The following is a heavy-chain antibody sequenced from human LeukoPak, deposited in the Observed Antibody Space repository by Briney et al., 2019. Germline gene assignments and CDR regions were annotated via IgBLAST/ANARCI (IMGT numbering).Heavy chain of an antibody. CDR2: INPSGGST. Sequence: GASVKVSCKASGGTFSSYAISWVRQAPGQGLEWMGIINPSGGSTSYAQKFQGRVTMTRDTFISTAYMELSRLISDDTAVYYCARAPYSNYERSWFDPWGQGTLVTVSS. D-gene: IGHD4-11*01. CDR3: ARAPYSNYERSWFDP. V-gene: IGHV1-46*01. J-gene: IGHJ5*02. CDR1: GGTFSSYA.